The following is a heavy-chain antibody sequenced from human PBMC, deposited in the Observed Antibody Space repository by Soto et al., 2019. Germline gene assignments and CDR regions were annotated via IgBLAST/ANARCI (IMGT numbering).Heavy chain of an antibody. CDR2: ISYDGSNK. J-gene: IGHJ4*02. V-gene: IGHV3-30*18. CDR3: AKDQIVGATMSASDY. D-gene: IGHD1-26*01. Sequence: QVQLVESGGGVVQPGRSLRLSCAASGFTFSSYGMHWVRQAPGKGLEWVAVISYDGSNKYYADSVKGRFTISRDNSKNTLYLQMYSLRAEDTAVYYCAKDQIVGATMSASDYWGQGTLVTVSS. CDR1: GFTFSSYG.